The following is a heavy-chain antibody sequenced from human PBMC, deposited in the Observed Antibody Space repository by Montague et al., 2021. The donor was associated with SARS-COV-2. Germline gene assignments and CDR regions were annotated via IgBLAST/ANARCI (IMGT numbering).Heavy chain of an antibody. CDR1: GGSISSSSHY. Sequence: SETLSLTCTVSGGSISSSSHYWGWIRQPPGKGLDWIGSIYYSGSTYYNPSLKSRVTISVDTSKNQFSLKLSSVTAADTAVYYCARLHCSSTSCYYLFFAETSHFDYWGQGTLVTVSS. J-gene: IGHJ4*02. CDR3: ARLHCSSTSCYYLFFAETSHFDY. CDR2: IYYSGST. D-gene: IGHD2-2*01. V-gene: IGHV4-39*01.